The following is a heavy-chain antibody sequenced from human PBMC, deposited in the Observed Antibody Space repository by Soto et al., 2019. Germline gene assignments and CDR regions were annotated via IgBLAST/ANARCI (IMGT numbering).Heavy chain of an antibody. V-gene: IGHV1-18*01. Sequence: QVQLLQSGAEVKNPGASVKVSCRASGYTLSNNYGISWVRQAPGQGLEWMGWINSYNGVTNNARKFQDRVTLTTDASTTTAYMELRSLRSDDTAIYYCARDRQNYGSLDYWGQGTLVTVSS. J-gene: IGHJ4*02. CDR2: INSYNGVT. CDR3: ARDRQNYGSLDY. CDR1: GYTLSNNYG. D-gene: IGHD4-17*01.